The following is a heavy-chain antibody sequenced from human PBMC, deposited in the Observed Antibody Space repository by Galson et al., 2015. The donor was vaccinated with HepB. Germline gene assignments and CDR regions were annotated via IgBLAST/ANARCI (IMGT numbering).Heavy chain of an antibody. J-gene: IGHJ4*02. CDR1: GGTFSSYA. CDR3: ARDLSSSWYLGYYFDY. Sequence: CKASGGTFSSYAISWVRQAPGQGLEWMGGIIPIFGTANYAQKFQGRVTITADESTSTAYMELSSLRSEDTAVYYCARDLSSSWYLGYYFDYWGQGTLVTVSS. CDR2: IIPIFGTA. V-gene: IGHV1-69*01. D-gene: IGHD6-13*01.